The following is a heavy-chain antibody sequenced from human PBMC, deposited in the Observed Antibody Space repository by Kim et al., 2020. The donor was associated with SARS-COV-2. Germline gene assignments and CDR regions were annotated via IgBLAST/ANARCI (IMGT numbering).Heavy chain of an antibody. CDR2: ISDGGGRY. D-gene: IGHD5-12*01. J-gene: IGHJ1*01. Sequence: GGSLRLSCAASGFTVSDFYMNWVRQAPGKGLMWVSRISDGGGRYNSADAVKGRSTSSSANSNTLSFQVNSRRGADAAAHYYWEECGSRLYYFFYDWG. CDR3: WEECGSRLYYFFYD. V-gene: IGHV3-74*01. CDR1: GFTVSDFY.